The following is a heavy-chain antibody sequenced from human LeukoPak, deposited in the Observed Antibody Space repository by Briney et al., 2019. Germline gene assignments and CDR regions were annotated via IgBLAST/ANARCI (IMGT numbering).Heavy chain of an antibody. V-gene: IGHV3-23*01. J-gene: IGHJ4*02. CDR1: GFTFSKYG. CDR2: ISGGDSTT. Sequence: GGSLRLSCAASGFTFSKYGMSWVRQAPGKGLEWVSAISGGDSTTKYADSVKGRFTISRDNSMDTLYLQMNSLRADDTAVYYCTKDLRSSSNYWGQGTLVTVSS. CDR3: TKDLRSSSNY. D-gene: IGHD6-6*01.